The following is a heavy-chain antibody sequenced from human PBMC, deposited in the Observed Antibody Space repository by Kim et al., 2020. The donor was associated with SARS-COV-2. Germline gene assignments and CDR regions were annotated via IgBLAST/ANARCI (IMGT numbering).Heavy chain of an antibody. V-gene: IGHV3-23*01. Sequence: GGSLRLSCAGSGFTFADFAMAWVRQAPGKGPEWVPGITPGGGGYYADSVKGRFTISGDNTKNTIYLQMSTLRVEDTAVYYCAKLGTDLRLIVDRWVQGTLVTVSS. CDR1: GFTFADFA. CDR3: AKLGTDLRLIVDR. J-gene: IGHJ4*02. CDR2: ITPGGGG. D-gene: IGHD2-8*01.